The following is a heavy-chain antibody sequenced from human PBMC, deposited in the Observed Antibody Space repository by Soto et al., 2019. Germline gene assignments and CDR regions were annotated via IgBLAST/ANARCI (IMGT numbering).Heavy chain of an antibody. CDR3: ARDGGVSGSYYPGDYYGMDV. J-gene: IGHJ6*02. CDR2: ISSNGGST. V-gene: IGHV3-64*01. D-gene: IGHD1-26*01. Sequence: EVQLVESGGGLVQPGGSLILSCAASGFTFSSYAMHWVRQAPGKGLEYVSAISSNGGSTYYANSVKGRFTISRDNSKNPLYLQMGSLRAEDMAVYYCARDGGVSGSYYPGDYYGMDVWGQGTTVTVSS. CDR1: GFTFSSYA.